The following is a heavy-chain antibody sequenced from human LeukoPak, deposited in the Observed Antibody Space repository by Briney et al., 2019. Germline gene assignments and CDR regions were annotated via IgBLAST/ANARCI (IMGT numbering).Heavy chain of an antibody. Sequence: GGSLRLSCAASGFTVSGNYVSWVRQAPGKGLEWVSIIYSGGSTDYADSVKGRFTISRDISKNTLYLQMNRLGTAATAVYYCAREGTRVIYYCMDVWGQGTTVTVSS. J-gene: IGHJ6*02. CDR2: IYSGGST. CDR1: GFTVSGNY. V-gene: IGHV3-66*01. D-gene: IGHD2-8*01. CDR3: AREGTRVIYYCMDV.